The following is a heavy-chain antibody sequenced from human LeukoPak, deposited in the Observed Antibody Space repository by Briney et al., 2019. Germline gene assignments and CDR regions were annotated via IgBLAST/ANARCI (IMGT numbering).Heavy chain of an antibody. D-gene: IGHD6-19*01. CDR2: ISSSSSYI. V-gene: IGHV3-21*01. Sequence: GGSLRLSCAASGFTFSSYSMNWVRQAPGKGLEWVSSISSSSSYIYYADSVKGRFTISRDNAKNSLYLQMNSLRAEDTAVYYCARDARTVAWGYYYGMVVWGQGTTVTVSS. CDR1: GFTFSSYS. J-gene: IGHJ6*02. CDR3: ARDARTVAWGYYYGMVV.